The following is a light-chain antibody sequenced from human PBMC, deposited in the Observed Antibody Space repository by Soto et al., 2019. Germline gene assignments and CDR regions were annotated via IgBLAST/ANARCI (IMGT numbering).Light chain of an antibody. V-gene: IGKV4-1*01. Sequence: DIVMTQSPDSLAVSLGERATINCKSSQSLLFSSNNKNYLAWYQQKGGQPPKLLIYWASTRESGVPDRFSGRGSGTDFTLTITSXKAEDVAVYYCQQYYSPPLSFGGGTKVDIK. CDR3: QQYYSPPLS. J-gene: IGKJ4*01. CDR1: QSLLFSSNNKNY. CDR2: WAS.